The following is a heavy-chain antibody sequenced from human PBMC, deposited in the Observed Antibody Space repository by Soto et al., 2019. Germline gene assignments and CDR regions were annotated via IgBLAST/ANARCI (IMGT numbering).Heavy chain of an antibody. CDR3: ARDPYVVVVADTTGQLDY. CDR1: GYTFTSYY. CDR2: INPSGGST. V-gene: IGHV1-46*01. J-gene: IGHJ4*02. Sequence: QVQLVQSGAEVKKPGASVKVSCKASGYTFTSYYMHWVRQAPGQGLEWMGIINPSGGSTSYAQKFQGRVTMTRDTSTSTGYMELSSLRSEDTAVYYCARDPYVVVVADTTGQLDYWGQGTLVTVSS. D-gene: IGHD2-15*01.